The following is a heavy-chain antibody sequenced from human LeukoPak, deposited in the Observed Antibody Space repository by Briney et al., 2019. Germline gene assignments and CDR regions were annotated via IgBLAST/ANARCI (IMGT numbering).Heavy chain of an antibody. CDR1: EFTFSSYS. CDR2: ISSSSSYI. J-gene: IGHJ6*02. V-gene: IGHV3-21*01. Sequence: EGSLRLSCAASEFTFSSYSMNWVRQAPGKGLEWVSSISSSSSYIYYADSVKGRFTISRDNAKNSLYLQMNSLRAEDTAVYYCARERAPYYDILTGYYYYYGMDVWGQGTTVTVSS. CDR3: ARERAPYYDILTGYYYYYGMDV. D-gene: IGHD3-9*01.